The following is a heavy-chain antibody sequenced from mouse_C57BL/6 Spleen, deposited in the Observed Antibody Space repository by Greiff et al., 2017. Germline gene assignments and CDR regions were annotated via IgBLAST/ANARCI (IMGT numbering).Heavy chain of an antibody. D-gene: IGHD1-1*01. V-gene: IGHV1-64*01. CDR3: ARDTTVYYFGY. J-gene: IGHJ2*01. Sequence: QVQLQQPGAELVKPGASVTLSCKASGYTFTSYWMHWVKQRPGQGLEWIGMIHPNSGSTNYNAKFKSKATLAVDKSSSTAYMQLSSLTSEDSAVYYCARDTTVYYFGYWGQGTTLTVSS. CDR1: GYTFTSYW. CDR2: IHPNSGST.